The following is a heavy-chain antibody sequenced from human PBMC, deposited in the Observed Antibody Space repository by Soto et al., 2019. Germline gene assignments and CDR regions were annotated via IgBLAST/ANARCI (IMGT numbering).Heavy chain of an antibody. J-gene: IGHJ4*02. V-gene: IGHV4-34*01. CDR3: ARVRIVDFWSGYYRHTYYFDY. D-gene: IGHD3-3*01. Sequence: SWIRXPPGKGLECIGEINHSGSTNYNPSLKSRVTISVDTSKNQFSLKLSSVTAADTAVYYCARVRIVDFWSGYYRHTYYFDYWGQGTLVTVSS. CDR2: INHSGST.